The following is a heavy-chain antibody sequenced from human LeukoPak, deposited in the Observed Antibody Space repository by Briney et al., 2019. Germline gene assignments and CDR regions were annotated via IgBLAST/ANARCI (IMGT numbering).Heavy chain of an antibody. J-gene: IGHJ4*02. V-gene: IGHV3-7*01. Sequence: PGGSLRLSCAASGFTFSSYWMSWVRQAPGKGLEWVANIKQDGSEKYYVDAVKGRFTISRDNAKNSLYLQMNSLRAEDTAVYYCARSPTGSSSYTLFDYWGQGTLVTVSS. CDR2: IKQDGSEK. D-gene: IGHD6-6*01. CDR1: GFTFSSYW. CDR3: ARSPTGSSSYTLFDY.